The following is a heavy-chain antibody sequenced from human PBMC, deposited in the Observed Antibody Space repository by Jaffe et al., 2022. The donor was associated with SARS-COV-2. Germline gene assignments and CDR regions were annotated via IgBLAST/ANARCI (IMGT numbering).Heavy chain of an antibody. V-gene: IGHV1-3*01. D-gene: IGHD6-19*01. CDR2: INAGNGNT. Sequence: QVQLVQSGAEVKKPGASVKVSCKASGYTFTSYAMHWVRQAPGQRLEWMGWINAGNGNTKYSQKFQGRVTITRDTSASTAYMELSSLRSEDTAVYYCARDDAVAGPFDYWGQGTLVTVSS. J-gene: IGHJ4*02. CDR3: ARDDAVAGPFDY. CDR1: GYTFTSYA.